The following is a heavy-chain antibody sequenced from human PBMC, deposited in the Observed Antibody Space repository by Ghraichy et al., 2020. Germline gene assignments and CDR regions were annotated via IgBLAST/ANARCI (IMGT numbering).Heavy chain of an antibody. D-gene: IGHD5-18*01. CDR3: AVRGYGNFQH. V-gene: IGHV3-30*03. J-gene: IGHJ1*01. Sequence: GGSLRLSCGASGFSFSSYGMHWGRQAPGKGLEWVAGISYNGGEEQYADSVKGRFTISKDSSESTLSLQMSSLRPEDTAVYYCAVRGYGNFQHWGQGTLVIVSS. CDR1: GFSFSSYG. CDR2: ISYNGGEE.